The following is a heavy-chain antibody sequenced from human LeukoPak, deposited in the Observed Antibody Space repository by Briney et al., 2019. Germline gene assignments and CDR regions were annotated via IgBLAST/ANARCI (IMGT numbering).Heavy chain of an antibody. Sequence: GGSLRLSCAASGFTFSSYWMSWVRQAPGKGLEWVANIKQDGSEKYYVDSVKGRFTISRDNAKNSLYLQMNSLRAEDTAVYYCARVGWAWFGELFYFQHWGQGTLVTVSS. CDR2: IKQDGSEK. J-gene: IGHJ1*01. CDR3: ARVGWAWFGELFYFQH. V-gene: IGHV3-7*01. D-gene: IGHD3-10*01. CDR1: GFTFSSYW.